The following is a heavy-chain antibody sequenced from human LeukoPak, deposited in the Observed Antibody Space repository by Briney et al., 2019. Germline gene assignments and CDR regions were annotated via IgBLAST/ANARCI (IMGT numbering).Heavy chain of an antibody. CDR2: IRYDGSNK. Sequence: GGSLRLSCAASGFTFSSYGMHWVRQAPGKGLEWVAFIRYDGSNKYYADSVKGRFTISRDNSKNTLYLQMDSLRAEDTAVYYCAKVFGGYYGSDYWGQGTLVTVSS. V-gene: IGHV3-30*02. CDR3: AKVFGGYYGSDY. CDR1: GFTFSSYG. D-gene: IGHD1-26*01. J-gene: IGHJ4*02.